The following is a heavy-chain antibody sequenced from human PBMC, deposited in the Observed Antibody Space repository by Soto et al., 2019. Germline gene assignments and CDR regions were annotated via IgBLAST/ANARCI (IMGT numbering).Heavy chain of an antibody. V-gene: IGHV4-39*01. CDR3: ARHPKRGYSRVDY. J-gene: IGHJ4*02. CDR1: GGSISTSDYYY. D-gene: IGHD6-13*01. CDR2: IHYSGNT. Sequence: SETLSLTCTVSGGSISTSDYYYWGWIRQPPGKGLEWIGSIHYSGNTYYNPSLKSRVTISVDTSKNQSSLKLNSVTAADTAVFYCARHPKRGYSRVDYRGQGNQVTVSS.